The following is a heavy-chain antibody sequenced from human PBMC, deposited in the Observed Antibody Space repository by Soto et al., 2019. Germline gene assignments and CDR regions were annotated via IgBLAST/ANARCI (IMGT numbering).Heavy chain of an antibody. V-gene: IGHV4-31*03. D-gene: IGHD3-22*01. J-gene: IGHJ6*02. CDR1: SGSIRSDVYN. CDR3: ARERNYDSSGYSYYYGMDV. CDR2: IYYSGST. Sequence: TMSLTCTISSGSIRSDVYNWRWIRKHPGKGLEWIGYIYYSGSTYYNPSLKSRVTISVDTSKNQFSLKLSSVTAADTAVYYCARERNYDSSGYSYYYGMDVWGQGTTVT.